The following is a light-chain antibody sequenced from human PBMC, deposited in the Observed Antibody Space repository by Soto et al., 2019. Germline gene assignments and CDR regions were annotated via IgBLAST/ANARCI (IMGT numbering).Light chain of an antibody. CDR1: QSLSGGY. CDR3: QQNGSLPIT. J-gene: IGKJ5*01. Sequence: PGERATLSCRTSQSLSGGYLAWFQQKPGQTPRLLIYSASNRATGIPDRFSGSGSGTDFTLTISRLEPEAFVVYYCQQNGSLPITFGQGTRLEIK. CDR2: SAS. V-gene: IGKV3-20*01.